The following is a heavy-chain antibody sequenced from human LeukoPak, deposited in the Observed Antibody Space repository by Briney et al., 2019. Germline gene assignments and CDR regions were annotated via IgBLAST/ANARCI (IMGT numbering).Heavy chain of an antibody. J-gene: IGHJ4*02. CDR3: AKDRSGSYDY. CDR1: GFTFSSYA. V-gene: IGHV3-23*01. D-gene: IGHD3-10*01. CDR2: ISGSGGST. Sequence: GGSLRLSCAASGFTFSSYAMSWVRQAPGKGLEWVSTISGSGGSTYCADSVKGRFTISRDNSKNTLYLQMNSLRAEDTAVYYCAKDRSGSYDYWGQGTLVTVSS.